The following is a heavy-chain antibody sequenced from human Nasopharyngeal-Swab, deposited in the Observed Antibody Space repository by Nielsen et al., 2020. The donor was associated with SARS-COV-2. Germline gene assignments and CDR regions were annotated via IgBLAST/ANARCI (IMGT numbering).Heavy chain of an antibody. Sequence: GESLKISCAASGFTFSGYSMNWVRQAPGKGLEWVSSISSSSSYIYYADSVKGRFTISRDNAKNSLYLQMNSLRAEDTAVYYCARDRFTMVRGAFDPWGQGTLVTVSS. CDR1: GFTFSGYS. D-gene: IGHD3-10*01. J-gene: IGHJ5*02. V-gene: IGHV3-21*01. CDR3: ARDRFTMVRGAFDP. CDR2: ISSSSSYI.